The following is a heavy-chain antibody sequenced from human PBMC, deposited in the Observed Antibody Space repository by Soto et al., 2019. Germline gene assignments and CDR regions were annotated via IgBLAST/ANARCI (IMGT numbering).Heavy chain of an antibody. CDR2: IYSGGST. CDR3: ARDAQNHSSGWYDY. J-gene: IGHJ4*02. V-gene: IGHV3-66*01. CDR1: GFTVSSNY. Sequence: PGGSLRLSCAASGFTVSSNYMSWVRQAPGKGLEWVSVIYSGGSTYYADSVKGRFTISRDNSKNTLYLQMNSLRAEDTAVYYCARDAQNHSSGWYDYWGQGTLVTVSS. D-gene: IGHD6-19*01.